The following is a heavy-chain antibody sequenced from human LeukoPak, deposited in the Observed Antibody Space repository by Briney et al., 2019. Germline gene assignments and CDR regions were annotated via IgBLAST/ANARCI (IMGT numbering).Heavy chain of an antibody. J-gene: IGHJ3*02. V-gene: IGHV4-39*07. D-gene: IGHD6-19*01. CDR2: IYYSGGT. CDR1: GGSISSSSYY. Sequence: SETLSLTCTVSGGSISSSSYYWGWIRQPPGKGLEWIGSIYYSGGTYYNPSLKSRVTISVDTSKNQFSLKLSSVTAADTAVYYCARGTYSSGWFDAFDIWGQGTTVTVSS. CDR3: ARGTYSSGWFDAFDI.